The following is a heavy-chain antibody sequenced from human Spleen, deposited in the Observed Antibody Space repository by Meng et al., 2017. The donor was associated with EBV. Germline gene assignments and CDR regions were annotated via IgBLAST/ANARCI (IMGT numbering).Heavy chain of an antibody. V-gene: IGHV4-39*07. D-gene: IGHD2-21*02. CDR1: GDSISSFYY. Sequence: QLQPQEARSGLVKPSQTLSLTCTVSGDSISSFYYWAWLRQPPGRGLEWIGSVHYSGSTYYSPSLKSRITVSVDTSKNQFSLRLNSVTAADSAIYSCARGDLDGDCYFCFVYWGQGTLVTVSS. J-gene: IGHJ4*02. CDR3: ARGDLDGDCYFCFVY. CDR2: VHYSGST.